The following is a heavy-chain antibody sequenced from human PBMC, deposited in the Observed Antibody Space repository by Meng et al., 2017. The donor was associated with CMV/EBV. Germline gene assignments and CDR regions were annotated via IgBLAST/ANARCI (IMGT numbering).Heavy chain of an antibody. CDR2: ISSSSSYI. Sequence: GGPLRLSCAASGFTFSSYSMNWVRQAPGKGLEWVSSISSSSSYIYYADSVKGRFTISRDNAKNSLYLQMNSLRAEDTAVYYCARDLELRPWFDPWGQGTLVTVSS. D-gene: IGHD1-7*01. CDR3: ARDLELRPWFDP. CDR1: GFTFSSYS. V-gene: IGHV3-21*01. J-gene: IGHJ5*02.